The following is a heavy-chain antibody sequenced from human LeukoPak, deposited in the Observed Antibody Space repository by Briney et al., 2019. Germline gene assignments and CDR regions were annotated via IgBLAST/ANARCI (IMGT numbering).Heavy chain of an antibody. CDR2: ISGSGGST. CDR1: GFTFSSYG. D-gene: IGHD1-14*01. V-gene: IGHV3-23*01. Sequence: GGSLRLSCAASGFTFSSYGMSWVRQAPGKGLEWVSAISGSGGSTHYADSMKGRFTISRDNAKNSLSLQMSSLRVEDTAVYYCARDRWPRGETTTIGPFDPWGQGTLVIVSS. J-gene: IGHJ5*02. CDR3: ARDRWPRGETTTIGPFDP.